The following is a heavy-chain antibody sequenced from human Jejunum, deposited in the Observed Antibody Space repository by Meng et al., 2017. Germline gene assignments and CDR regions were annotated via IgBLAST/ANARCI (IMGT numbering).Heavy chain of an antibody. J-gene: IGHJ4*02. CDR3: ARHTGNLGLDY. CDR1: GYTFSSQP. CDR2: INTNTGNA. D-gene: IGHD4-23*01. V-gene: IGHV7-4-1*02. Sequence: QVQRVQSESELKKPGASVKVSCKASGYTFSSQPLNWVRQAPGQGLEWIRWINTNTGNANYGPDFTGRFVFSLDTSVSTAYLQISSLSAEDTAVYYCARHTGNLGLDYWGQGTLVTVSS.